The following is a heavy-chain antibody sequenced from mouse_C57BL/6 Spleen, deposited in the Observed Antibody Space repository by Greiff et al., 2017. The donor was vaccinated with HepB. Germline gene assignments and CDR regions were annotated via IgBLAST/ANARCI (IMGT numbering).Heavy chain of an antibody. V-gene: IGHV1-4*01. CDR3: ARFTTVGHFDY. J-gene: IGHJ2*01. Sequence: LVESGAELARPGASVKMSCKASGYTFTSYTMHWVKQRPGQGLEWFGYINPSSGYTKYNQKFKDKATLTADKSSSTAYMQLSSLTSEDSAVYYCARFTTVGHFDYWGQGTTLTVSS. CDR1: GYTFTSYT. D-gene: IGHD1-1*01. CDR2: INPSSGYT.